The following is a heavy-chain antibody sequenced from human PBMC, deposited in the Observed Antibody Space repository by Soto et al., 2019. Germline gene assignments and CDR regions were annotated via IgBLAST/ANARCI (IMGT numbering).Heavy chain of an antibody. V-gene: IGHV3-30*18. J-gene: IGHJ4*02. D-gene: IGHD1-1*01. CDR2: ISYDGSDK. CDR3: AKDNPTIAY. Sequence: QVQLVESGGGVVQPGRSLRLSCAVSGFTFSSSGMHCVRQAPGKGLEWVAIISYDGSDKYYADSVEGRFTISRDNSKNTLFLQMNSLRPEDTAVYYCAKDNPTIAYWGQGTLVTVSS. CDR1: GFTFSSSG.